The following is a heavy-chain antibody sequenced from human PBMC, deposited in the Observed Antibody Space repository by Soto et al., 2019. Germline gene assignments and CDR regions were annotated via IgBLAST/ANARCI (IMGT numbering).Heavy chain of an antibody. V-gene: IGHV4-39*01. CDR2: IYYSGST. J-gene: IGHJ4*02. CDR3: ARHESYYGSGSYLPLEY. D-gene: IGHD3-10*01. CDR1: VGSISSSSYY. Sequence: SETLSLTCTVSVGSISSSSYYLGWIRQPPGKGLEWIGSIYYSGSTYYNPSLKSRVTIAVDTSKNQFSLNMSSVTAADTAVYYCARHESYYGSGSYLPLEYWGQGTMVTVSS.